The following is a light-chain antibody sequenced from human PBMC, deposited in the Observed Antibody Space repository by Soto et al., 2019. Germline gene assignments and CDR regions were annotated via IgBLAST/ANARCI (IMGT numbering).Light chain of an antibody. Sequence: DIQMTQSPSSLTASVGDTVTITCQASQDISNFLNWYQQKSGQAPTLLIYDASNLETGVPSRFSGSGSGTDFTFTISNLQAEDIATYYCQQYDNRPQYTFGQGTKLEIK. V-gene: IGKV1-33*01. CDR1: QDISNF. J-gene: IGKJ2*01. CDR3: QQYDNRPQYT. CDR2: DAS.